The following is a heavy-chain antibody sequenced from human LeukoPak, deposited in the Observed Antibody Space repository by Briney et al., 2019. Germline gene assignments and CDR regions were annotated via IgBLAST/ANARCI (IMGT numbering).Heavy chain of an antibody. CDR2: VSDGGSDT. CDR3: VKRPSESCTSGGCYFDS. V-gene: IGHV3-23*01. Sequence: GRSLRLSCAASGFTFSTYAMAWVRQAPGKGLEWVSSVSDGGSDTYYADSVKGRFTISRDNSRNTLFLQMHSLRAEDTAAYYCVKRPSESCTSGGCYFDSWGQGTLVTVSS. J-gene: IGHJ4*02. CDR1: GFTFSTYA. D-gene: IGHD2-8*01.